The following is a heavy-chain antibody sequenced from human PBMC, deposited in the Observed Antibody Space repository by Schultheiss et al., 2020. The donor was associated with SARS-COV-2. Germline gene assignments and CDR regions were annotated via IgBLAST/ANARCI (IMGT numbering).Heavy chain of an antibody. CDR3: AREGH. Sequence: GESLKISCAASGFTFSSYAMHWVRQAPGKGLEWVAVISYDGSNKYYADSVKGRFTISRDNSKNTLYLQMNSLRAEDTAVYYCAREGHWGQVTLVTVSS. CDR1: GFTFSSYA. CDR2: ISYDGSNK. V-gene: IGHV3-30-3*01. J-gene: IGHJ4*02.